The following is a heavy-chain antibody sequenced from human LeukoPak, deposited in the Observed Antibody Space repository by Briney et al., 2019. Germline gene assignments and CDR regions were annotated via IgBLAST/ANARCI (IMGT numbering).Heavy chain of an antibody. CDR2: ISTISRYI. V-gene: IGHV3-21*06. CDR3: ARAPRGASGYYSLDS. Sequence: GGSLGLSCAASGFTFDSYSINWVRQAPGQGLKWVSSISTISRYIHYADSVKGRFTISRDNAKNLSYLQMNSLRVEDTAVYYCARAPRGASGYYSLDSWGQGTLVTVSS. CDR1: GFTFDSYS. D-gene: IGHD5-12*01. J-gene: IGHJ5*01.